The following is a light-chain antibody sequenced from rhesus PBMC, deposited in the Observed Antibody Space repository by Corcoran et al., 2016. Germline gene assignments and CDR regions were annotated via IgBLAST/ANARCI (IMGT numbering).Light chain of an antibody. Sequence: DIQMTQSPSSLSASVGDTVTITCRASQGIRNHLAWYQEKPGKAPKPRIYYASNLESGVPSRLSGSVFGADFTLTISSLQPEDFAIYYCLQHNSYPRTFGQGTKVEIK. V-gene: IGKV1S14*01. CDR3: LQHNSYPRT. J-gene: IGKJ1*01. CDR2: YAS. CDR1: QGIRNH.